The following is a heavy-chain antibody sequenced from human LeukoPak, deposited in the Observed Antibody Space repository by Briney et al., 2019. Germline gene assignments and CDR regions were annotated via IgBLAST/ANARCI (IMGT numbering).Heavy chain of an antibody. V-gene: IGHV4-61*02. D-gene: IGHD2-15*01. J-gene: IGHJ4*02. CDR1: GGSISSDNYY. CDR3: ARDDVAGQVY. Sequence: PSETLSLTCTVSGGSISSDNYYWSWIRQPAGKGLEWIGRIYTSGSTDYNPSLKSRVIISVDTSKNQFSLKLTSVTAADTAVYYCARDDVAGQVYWGQGTLVTVSS. CDR2: IYTSGST.